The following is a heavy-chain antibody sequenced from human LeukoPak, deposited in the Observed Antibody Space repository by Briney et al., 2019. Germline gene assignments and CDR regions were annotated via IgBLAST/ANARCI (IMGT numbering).Heavy chain of an antibody. D-gene: IGHD6-19*01. CDR1: GGSFSGYY. CDR2: INHSRST. CDR3: ARVEAVAGPWDAFDI. Sequence: SETLSLTCAVYGGSFSGYYWRWIRQPPGKGLEWMGEINHSRSTNYNTSLKSRVTISVDTSKNQFSLKLSSVTAADTAVYYCARVEAVAGPWDAFDIWGQGTMVTVSS. V-gene: IGHV4-34*01. J-gene: IGHJ3*02.